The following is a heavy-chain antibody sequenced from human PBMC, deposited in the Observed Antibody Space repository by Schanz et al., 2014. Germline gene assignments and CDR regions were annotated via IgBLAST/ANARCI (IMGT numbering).Heavy chain of an antibody. Sequence: QVQLVESGGGLVKPGGSLRLSCAASGFIFSDYYMAWIRQAPGKGPEYVSYISSGGTTTYHSDSVKGRFTISRDSAENSLYLQMNSLQTEDTAVYYCTADLWFGAVWGVWWGQGTLVTVSS. CDR1: GFIFSDYY. CDR3: TADLWFGAVWGVW. V-gene: IGHV3-11*01. D-gene: IGHD3-10*01. J-gene: IGHJ4*02. CDR2: ISSGGTTT.